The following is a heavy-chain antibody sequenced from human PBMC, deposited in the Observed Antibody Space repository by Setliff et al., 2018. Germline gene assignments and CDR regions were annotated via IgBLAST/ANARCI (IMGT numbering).Heavy chain of an antibody. J-gene: IGHJ4*02. CDR1: GFSSNDRV. CDR2: ITGRSGIT. V-gene: IGHV3-23*01. D-gene: IGHD3-16*01. Sequence: PGGSLRLSCAASGFSSNDRVMSWIRQAPGKGLEWVSSITGRSGITYYADSVKGRFTISRDNSKNTLYLQMNSLRAEDTAIYYCARDFGSHFFDYWGQGTLVTVSS. CDR3: ARDFGSHFFDY.